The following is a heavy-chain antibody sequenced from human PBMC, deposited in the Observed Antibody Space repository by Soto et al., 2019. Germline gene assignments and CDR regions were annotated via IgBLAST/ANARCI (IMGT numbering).Heavy chain of an antibody. CDR3: AIDLVDTPSGYYSLLSGPGYY. Sequence: GASVKVSCKVSGYTLSELSMHWVRQAPGKGLEWMGGLDREDGEAIYAQKFQGRITMTEDTSTDTAYMELSSLRSEDAAMYYCAIDLVDTPSGYYSLLSGPGYYWGQGTLVTVSS. D-gene: IGHD3-22*01. CDR1: GYTLSELS. CDR2: LDREDGEA. V-gene: IGHV1-24*01. J-gene: IGHJ4*02.